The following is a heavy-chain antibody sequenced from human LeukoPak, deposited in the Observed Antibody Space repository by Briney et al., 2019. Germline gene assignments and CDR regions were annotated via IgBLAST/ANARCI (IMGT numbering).Heavy chain of an antibody. D-gene: IGHD2-15*01. CDR2: INSNSGRT. CDR3: ARGGKYGCSGGSCYADS. Sequence: ASVKVSCKASGYTFTGYYMHWVRQAPSQGLEWMGWINSNSGRTHYIQDFQGRVTMTRDTSISTAYMEVSRLRSDGTAVYYCARGGKYGCSGGSCYADSWGQGTLVTVSS. V-gene: IGHV1-2*02. J-gene: IGHJ5*01. CDR1: GYTFTGYY.